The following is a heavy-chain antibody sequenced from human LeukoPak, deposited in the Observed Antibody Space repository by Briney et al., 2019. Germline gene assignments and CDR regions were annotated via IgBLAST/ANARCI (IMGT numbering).Heavy chain of an antibody. CDR3: ARLYGDYYFDY. V-gene: IGHV4-39*01. CDR2: IYYSGST. CDR1: GGSISSSSYY. D-gene: IGHD4-17*01. J-gene: IGHJ4*02. Sequence: SETLSLTCTVSGGSISSSSYYWGWIRQPPGKGLEWIGSIYYSGSTYYNPSLKSRVTMSVDTSKNQFSLKLSSVTAADTAVYYCARLYGDYYFDYWGQGTLVTVSS.